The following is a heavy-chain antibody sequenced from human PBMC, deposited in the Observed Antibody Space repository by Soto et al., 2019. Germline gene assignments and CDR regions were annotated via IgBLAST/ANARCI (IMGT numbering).Heavy chain of an antibody. CDR3: SRDNYYDSSGYYNWFDP. CDR2: VYYSGST. Sequence: TLSLTCTLSGDSITWTSCYWGWIRQPPGKGLEWVGDVYYSGSTYYNPSLKSRLTMSIDTSKGQFSLKLSSVTAADTAVYYCSRDNYYDSSGYYNWFDPWGQGTLVTVSS. D-gene: IGHD3-22*01. CDR1: GDSITWTSCY. V-gene: IGHV4-39*02. J-gene: IGHJ5*02.